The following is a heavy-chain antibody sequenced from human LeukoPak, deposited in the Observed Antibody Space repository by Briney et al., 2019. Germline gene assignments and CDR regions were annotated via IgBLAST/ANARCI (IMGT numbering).Heavy chain of an antibody. CDR2: ISYDGSNK. CDR3: ARGQAYCGADCYSD. CDR1: GFTFSSYG. J-gene: IGHJ4*02. D-gene: IGHD2-21*02. Sequence: GGSLRLSCAASGFTFSSYGMHWVRQAPGKGLEWVAVISYDGSNKYYADSVKGRFTISRDNSKHTLYLQMNSLRADDTAIYYCARGQAYCGADCYSDWGQGTLVTVSS. V-gene: IGHV3-30*03.